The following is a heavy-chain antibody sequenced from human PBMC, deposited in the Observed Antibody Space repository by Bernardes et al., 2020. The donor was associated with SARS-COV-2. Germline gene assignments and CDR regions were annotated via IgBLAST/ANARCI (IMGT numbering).Heavy chain of an antibody. CDR1: GVSFRGYF. J-gene: IGHJ3*02. Sequence: SETLSLTCAVYGVSFRGYFWTWIRQSPGKGLEWIGEMNHLGSINYNPSVQSRVTISTDTSKNQFSLKLTSVTAADTGAYFCARGARISMIVVVMPQGVFDIWGQGTMVTVSS. CDR2: MNHLGSI. D-gene: IGHD3-22*01. V-gene: IGHV4-34*01. CDR3: ARGARISMIVVVMPQGVFDI.